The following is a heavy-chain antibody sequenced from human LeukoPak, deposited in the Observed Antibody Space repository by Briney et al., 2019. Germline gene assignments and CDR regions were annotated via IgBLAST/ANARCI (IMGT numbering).Heavy chain of an antibody. CDR2: INGSGGST. CDR3: AKVRRYYGSGSPNYFDY. J-gene: IGHJ4*02. CDR1: GFTFSSYA. D-gene: IGHD3-10*01. Sequence: GGSLRLSCAASGFTFSSYAMSWVRQAPGKGLEWVSAINGSGGSTYYADSVKGRFTISRDNSKNTLYLQMNSLRAEDTAVYYCAKVRRYYGSGSPNYFDYWGQGTLVTVSS. V-gene: IGHV3-23*01.